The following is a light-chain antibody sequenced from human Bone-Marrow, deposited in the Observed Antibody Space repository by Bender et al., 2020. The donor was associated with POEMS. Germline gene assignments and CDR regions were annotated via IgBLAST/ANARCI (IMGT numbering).Light chain of an antibody. CDR1: TSDVGGYNY. V-gene: IGLV2-11*01. J-gene: IGLJ3*02. CDR2: DVT. Sequence: QSALTQPRSVSGSPGQSVTISCTGTTSDVGGYNYVSWFQQHAGKAPKLMIYDVTKRPSGVPDRFSGSKSDNTASLTISGLQAEDEVDYYCCSYAGTYTWVFGGGTKLTVL. CDR3: CSYAGTYTWV.